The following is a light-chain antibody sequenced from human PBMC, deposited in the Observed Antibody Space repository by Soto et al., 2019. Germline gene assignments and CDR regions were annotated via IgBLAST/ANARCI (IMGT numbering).Light chain of an antibody. V-gene: IGKV3-20*01. J-gene: IGKJ2*01. CDR1: QSVSSSY. CDR2: GAS. Sequence: EIVLTQSPGTLSLSPGERATLSCRASQSVSSSYLAWYQQKPGQAPRLLIYGASSRATGIPDRFSGSGSGTDFTLTIIRLEPEDFAVYYCQQYGSSPKYTFGQGTKPEIK. CDR3: QQYGSSPKYT.